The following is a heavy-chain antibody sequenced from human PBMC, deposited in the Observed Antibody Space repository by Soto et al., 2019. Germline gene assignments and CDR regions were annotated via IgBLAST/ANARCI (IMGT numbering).Heavy chain of an antibody. J-gene: IGHJ3*02. CDR3: ARADYDFWSGLYAFDI. V-gene: IGHV1-3*01. D-gene: IGHD3-3*01. CDR2: INAGNGNT. Sequence: QVQLEQSGAEVKKPGASVKVSCKASGYTFTSYAMHWVRQAPGQRLEWMGWINAGNGNTKYSQKFQGRVTITRDTSASTAYMELSSLRSEDTAVYYCARADYDFWSGLYAFDIWGQGTMVTVSS. CDR1: GYTFTSYA.